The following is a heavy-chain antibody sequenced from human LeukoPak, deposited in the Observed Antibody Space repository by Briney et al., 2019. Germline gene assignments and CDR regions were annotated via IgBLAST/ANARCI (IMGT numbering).Heavy chain of an antibody. J-gene: IGHJ4*02. CDR2: ISWDSGSV. V-gene: IGHV3-9*01. CDR1: GFTFDDHA. D-gene: IGHD5-24*01. Sequence: GGSLRLSCAASGFTFDDHAMHWVRQAPGTGLEWVSGISWDSGSVGYADSVKGRFTISRDNAKNSLYLQMNSLRAEDTAVYYCAHFSDGHWGQGTLVTVSS. CDR3: AHFSDGH.